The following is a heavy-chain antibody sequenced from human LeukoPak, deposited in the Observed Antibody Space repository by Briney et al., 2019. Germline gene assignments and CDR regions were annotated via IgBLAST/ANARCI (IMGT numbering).Heavy chain of an antibody. V-gene: IGHV3-21*01. CDR3: AKDRYYYDSSGYYSGAFDI. D-gene: IGHD3-22*01. CDR1: GFTFSSYS. Sequence: TTGGSLRLSCAASGFTFSSYSMNWVRQAPGKGLEWVSSISSSSSYIYYADSVKGRFTISRDNAKNSLYLQMNSLRAEDTAVYYCAKDRYYYDSSGYYSGAFDIWGQGTMVTVSS. J-gene: IGHJ3*02. CDR2: ISSSSSYI.